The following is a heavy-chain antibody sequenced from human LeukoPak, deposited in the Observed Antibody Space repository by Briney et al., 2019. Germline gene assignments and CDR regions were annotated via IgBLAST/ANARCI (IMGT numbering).Heavy chain of an antibody. J-gene: IGHJ4*02. V-gene: IGHV4-31*02. CDR1: GGSISSGGYY. CDR3: AKSGSYCGSTSG. Sequence: PSETLSLTCTVSGGSISSGGYYWSWIRQHPGKGLEWIGYSYYSGSTNYNPSLKSRVTISLDTSKNQFSLKLTSVTAADTAFYYCAKSGSYCGSTSGWGQGTLVTVSP. D-gene: IGHD3-10*01. CDR2: SYYSGST.